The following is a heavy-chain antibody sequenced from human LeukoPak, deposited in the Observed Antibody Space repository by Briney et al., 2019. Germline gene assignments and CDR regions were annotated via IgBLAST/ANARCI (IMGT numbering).Heavy chain of an antibody. Sequence: GASVKVSCKASGGTFSSYAISWVRQAPGQGLEWMGGFIPIFGTANYAQKFQGRVTITADESTSTAYTELSSLRSEDTAVYYCAGVNPFYYDILTGYPYYFDYWGQGTLVTVSS. CDR1: GGTFSSYA. CDR3: AGVNPFYYDILTGYPYYFDY. J-gene: IGHJ4*02. D-gene: IGHD3-9*01. V-gene: IGHV1-69*13. CDR2: FIPIFGTA.